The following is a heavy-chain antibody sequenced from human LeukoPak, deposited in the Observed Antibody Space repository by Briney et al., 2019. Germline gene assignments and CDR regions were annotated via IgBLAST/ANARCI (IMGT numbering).Heavy chain of an antibody. CDR2: IYYSGST. J-gene: IGHJ3*02. Sequence: PSETLSLTRTVSGGSISSYYWSWIRQPPGKGLEWIGYIYYSGSTNYNPSPKSRVTISVDTSKNQFSLKLSSVTAADTAVYYCARGGEGAFDIWGQGTMVTVSS. CDR3: ARGGEGAFDI. CDR1: GGSISSYY. V-gene: IGHV4-59*01.